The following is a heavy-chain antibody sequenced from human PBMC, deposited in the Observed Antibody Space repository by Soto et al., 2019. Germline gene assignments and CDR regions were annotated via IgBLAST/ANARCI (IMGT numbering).Heavy chain of an antibody. V-gene: IGHV3-23*01. D-gene: IGHD1-26*01. CDR3: ARRGSGSYYDY. CDR1: GFTFSSYA. CDR2: IRGSVDST. Sequence: EVQLLESGGGLVQPGGSLRLSCAASGFTFSSYAMRWVRQAPEKGLEWVSAIRGSVDSTYYADSVKGRFTISRDNSKNTLYLQMNSLRAEDTAVYYCARRGSGSYYDYWGQVTRVTVS. J-gene: IGHJ4*02.